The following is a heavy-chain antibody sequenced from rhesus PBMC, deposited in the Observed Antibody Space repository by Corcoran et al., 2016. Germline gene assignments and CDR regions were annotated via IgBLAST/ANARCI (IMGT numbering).Heavy chain of an antibody. V-gene: IGHV4-65*01. CDR1: GGSVSSGHW. CDR3: ARGSTVDY. Sequence: QVQLQESGPGLVKPSETLSLTCAVSGGSVSSGHWWNWIRQPPGKGLEWSGYISGSSAATYYNPSLKSRVTFSRDTSKNHFSLRLNSVTAADTAVYYCARGSTVDYWGPGVLVTVSS. J-gene: IGHJ4*01. CDR2: ISGSSAAT.